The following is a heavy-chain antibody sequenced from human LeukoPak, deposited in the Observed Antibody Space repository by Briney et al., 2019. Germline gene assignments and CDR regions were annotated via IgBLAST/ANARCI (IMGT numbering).Heavy chain of an antibody. CDR2: INHSGST. CDR1: GGSFSGYY. V-gene: IGHV4-34*01. D-gene: IGHD6-6*01. J-gene: IGHJ4*02. Sequence: SETLSLTCAVYGGSFSGYYWSWIRQPPGKGLEWIGEINHSGSTNYNPSLKGRVTKSVDTSKNQFSLKLSSVTAADTAVYYCARGRRIAARTFDYWGQGTLVTVSS. CDR3: ARGRRIAARTFDY.